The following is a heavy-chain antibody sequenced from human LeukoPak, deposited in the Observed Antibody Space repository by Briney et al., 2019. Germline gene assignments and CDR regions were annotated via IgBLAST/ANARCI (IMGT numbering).Heavy chain of an antibody. V-gene: IGHV3-23*01. CDR3: ANGGSIAVATPLDY. Sequence: GGSLRLSCAASGFTFGSYGMSWVRQAPGKGLEWVSFITPNADRASYADSVKGRFTISRDNSKNTLYLQMNSLRAEDTAVYYCANGGSIAVATPLDYWGQGTLVTVSS. CDR1: GFTFGSYG. D-gene: IGHD6-19*01. J-gene: IGHJ4*02. CDR2: ITPNADRA.